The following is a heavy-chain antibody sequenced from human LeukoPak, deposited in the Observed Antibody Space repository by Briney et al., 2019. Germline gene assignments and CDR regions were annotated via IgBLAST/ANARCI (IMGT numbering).Heavy chain of an antibody. Sequence: SVKVSCKASGGTFSSYAISWVRQAPGQGLEWMGGIIPIFGTANYAQKFQGRVTITADESTSTAYMELSSLRSEGTAVYYCARTVVANYYYYYYMDVWGKGTTVTVSS. CDR3: ARTVVANYYYYYYMDV. CDR1: GGTFSSYA. V-gene: IGHV1-69*13. D-gene: IGHD2-21*01. CDR2: IIPIFGTA. J-gene: IGHJ6*03.